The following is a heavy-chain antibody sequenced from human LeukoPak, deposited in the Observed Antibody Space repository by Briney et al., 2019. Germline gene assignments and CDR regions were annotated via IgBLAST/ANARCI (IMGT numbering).Heavy chain of an antibody. CDR3: AREGPYDILTGYEFDY. V-gene: IGHV3-33*01. D-gene: IGHD3-9*01. Sequence: GGSLRLSCAASGFTFSSYGMHGVRQAPGKGLERVEVIWYDGSNKYYADSVKGRFTISRDNSKNTLYLQMNSLRAEDTAVYYCAREGPYDILTGYEFDYWGQGTLVTVSS. CDR2: IWYDGSNK. CDR1: GFTFSSYG. J-gene: IGHJ4*02.